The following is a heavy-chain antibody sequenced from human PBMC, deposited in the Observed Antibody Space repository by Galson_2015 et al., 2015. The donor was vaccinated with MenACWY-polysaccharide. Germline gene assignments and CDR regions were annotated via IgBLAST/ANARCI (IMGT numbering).Heavy chain of an antibody. V-gene: IGHV2-5*02. CDR3: AHKRFGGKAGYYFAN. Sequence: PALVKPTQTLTLTCTFSGFSLSASGVGVGWIRQPPGKALEWLALIYWDDDKRYSPSLKSRLTITKDTSKNQVVLTMTYMDPVDTATYYCAHKRFGGKAGYYFANWGQGTLVTVSS. D-gene: IGHD4-23*01. CDR1: GFSLSASGVG. CDR2: IYWDDDK. J-gene: IGHJ4*02.